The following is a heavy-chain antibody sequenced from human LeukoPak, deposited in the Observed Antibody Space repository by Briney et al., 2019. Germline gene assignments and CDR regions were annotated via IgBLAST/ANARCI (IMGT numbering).Heavy chain of an antibody. CDR1: GFTFSSYS. V-gene: IGHV3-21*05. CDR2: ISPGSDYI. J-gene: IGHJ4*02. Sequence: PGGSLRLSCAASGFTFSSYSMNWVRQAPGKGLEWVSYISPGSDYIYYADSVKGRFTISRDNAKNSLFLQMNSLRAEDTAVYYCARGSYGDYDYWGQGTLVTVSS. CDR3: ARGSYGDYDY. D-gene: IGHD4-17*01.